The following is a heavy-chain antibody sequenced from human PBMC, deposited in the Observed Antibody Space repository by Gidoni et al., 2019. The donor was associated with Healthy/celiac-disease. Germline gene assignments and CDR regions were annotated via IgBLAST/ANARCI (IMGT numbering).Heavy chain of an antibody. V-gene: IGHV3-13*01. Sequence: EVQLVESGGGLVQPGGSLRLSCAASGLTLRSYDMHWVRQATGKGREWVSAIGTAGDTYHPGSVKGRFTISRENAKNSLYLQMNSLRAGDTSVYYCARGVVDTAIRGGGMDVWGQGTTVTVSS. D-gene: IGHD5-18*01. J-gene: IGHJ6*02. CDR3: ARGVVDTAIRGGGMDV. CDR2: IGTAGDT. CDR1: GLTLRSYD.